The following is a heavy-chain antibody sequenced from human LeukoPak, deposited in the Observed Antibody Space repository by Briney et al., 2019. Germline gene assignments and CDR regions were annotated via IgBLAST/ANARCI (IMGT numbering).Heavy chain of an antibody. Sequence: PGGSLRLSCADSGFTFSRYSMNWVRQAPGRGVEWVSSISPRRGYIYYVDSVKGGFTISRDNAKNSLYLQMNSLRAGYTAVYYCSRGGTDDPFNYWGQGTLVTVST. J-gene: IGHJ4*02. CDR1: GFTFSRYS. CDR2: ISPRRGYI. D-gene: IGHD1-1*01. CDR3: SRGGTDDPFNY. V-gene: IGHV3-21*01.